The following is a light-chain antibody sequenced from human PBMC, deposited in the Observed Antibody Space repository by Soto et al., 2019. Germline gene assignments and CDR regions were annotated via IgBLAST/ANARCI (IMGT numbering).Light chain of an antibody. J-gene: IGLJ2*01. CDR2: DVS. V-gene: IGLV2-14*03. CDR3: SSYTSSNTLVV. CDR1: SSDVGGYDY. Sequence: QSVLTQPASVSGSPGQSITISCTGTSSDVGGYDYVSWYQQHPGKAPKLMIYDVSNRPSGVSNRFSGSKSGNTASLTISGLQAEDEADYYGSSYTSSNTLVVFGGGTQLTVL.